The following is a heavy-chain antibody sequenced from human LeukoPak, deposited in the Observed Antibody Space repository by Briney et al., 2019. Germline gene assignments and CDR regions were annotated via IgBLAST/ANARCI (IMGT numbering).Heavy chain of an antibody. V-gene: IGHV1-69*04. J-gene: IGHJ6*02. CDR2: IIPILGIA. Sequence: GASVKVSCKASGGTFSSYAISWVRQAPGQGLEWMGRIIPILGIANYAQKFQGRVTITADKSTSTAYKELSSLRSEDTAVYYCASFGGSESHTPGYKSYYYGMDVWGQGTTVTVSS. CDR1: GGTFSSYA. D-gene: IGHD3-10*01. CDR3: ASFGGSESHTPGYKSYYYGMDV.